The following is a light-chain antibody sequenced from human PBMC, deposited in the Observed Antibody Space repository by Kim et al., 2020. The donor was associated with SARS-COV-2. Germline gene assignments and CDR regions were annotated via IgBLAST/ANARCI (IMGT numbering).Light chain of an antibody. CDR1: SSDVGGYNY. V-gene: IGLV2-11*01. CDR3: CSYAGSYTLV. CDR2: DVS. J-gene: IGLJ2*01. Sequence: GQSVTISCTGTSSDVGGYNYVSWYQQHPGKAPKLMIYDVSKRPSGVHDRFSGSKSGNTASLTISGLQAEDEADYYCCSYAGSYTLVFGGGTKLTVL.